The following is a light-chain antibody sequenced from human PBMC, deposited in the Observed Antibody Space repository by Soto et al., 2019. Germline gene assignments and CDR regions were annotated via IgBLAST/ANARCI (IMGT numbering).Light chain of an antibody. V-gene: IGLV2-14*01. CDR3: SSYTSNNTPYV. J-gene: IGLJ1*01. Sequence: QSALTQPASVSGSPGQSITISCTGTSSDVGGYNYVSWYQQHPGKAPKLLTYHVSSRPSGVSNRFSGSKSGNTASLTISGLQTEDEADYYCSSYTSNNTPYVFGTGTKLT. CDR2: HVS. CDR1: SSDVGGYNY.